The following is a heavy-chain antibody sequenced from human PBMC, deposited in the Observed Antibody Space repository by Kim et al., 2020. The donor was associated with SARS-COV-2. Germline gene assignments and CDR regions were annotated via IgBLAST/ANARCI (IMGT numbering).Heavy chain of an antibody. J-gene: IGHJ4*02. V-gene: IGHV3-48*03. Sequence: RYYADSVKGRFTISRDNAKNSLYLQMNSLRAEDTAVYYCARGDTAMLTRYWGQGTLVTVSS. D-gene: IGHD5-18*01. CDR3: ARGDTAMLTRY. CDR2: R.